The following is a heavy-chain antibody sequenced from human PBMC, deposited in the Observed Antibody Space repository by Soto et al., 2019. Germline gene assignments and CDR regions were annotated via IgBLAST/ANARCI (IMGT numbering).Heavy chain of an antibody. CDR1: GGTFSSYA. CDR3: ARDPGLRSSGFDWYFDL. J-gene: IGHJ2*01. D-gene: IGHD3-22*01. CDR2: IIPIFGTA. V-gene: IGHV1-69*13. Sequence: ASVKVSCKASGGTFSSYAISWVRQAPGQGLEWMGGIIPIFGTANYAQKFQGRVTITADESTSTAYMELSSLRSEDTAVYYCARDPGLRSSGFDWYFDLWGRGTLVTVSS.